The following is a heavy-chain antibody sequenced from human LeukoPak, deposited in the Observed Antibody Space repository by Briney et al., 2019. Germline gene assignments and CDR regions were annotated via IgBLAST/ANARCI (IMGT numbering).Heavy chain of an antibody. CDR3: ARDGYDFWSGYYVNWFDP. CDR1: GYTFTSYD. Sequence: ASVKVSYKASGYTFTSYDINWVRQATGQGLEWKGWMNPNSGNTGYAQKFQGRVTMTRNTSISTAYMELSSLRSEDTAVYYCARDGYDFWSGYYVNWFDPWGQGTLVTVSS. J-gene: IGHJ5*02. CDR2: MNPNSGNT. D-gene: IGHD3-3*01. V-gene: IGHV1-8*01.